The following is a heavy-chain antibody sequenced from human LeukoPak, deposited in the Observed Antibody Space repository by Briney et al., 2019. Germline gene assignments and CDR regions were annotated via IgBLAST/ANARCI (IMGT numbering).Heavy chain of an antibody. J-gene: IGHJ4*02. CDR2: INPNSGGT. CDR1: GCTFTGYY. CDR3: ARGGIGYSYGYVDY. D-gene: IGHD5-18*01. V-gene: IGHV1-2*02. Sequence: ASVKVSCKASGCTFTGYYMHWVRQAPGQGLEWMGWINPNSGGTNYAQKFQGRVTMTRDTSISTAYMELSRLRSDDTAVYYCARGGIGYSYGYVDYWGQGTLVTVSS.